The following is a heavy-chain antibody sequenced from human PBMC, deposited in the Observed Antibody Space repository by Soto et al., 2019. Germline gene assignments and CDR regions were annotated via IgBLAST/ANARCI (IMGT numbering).Heavy chain of an antibody. CDR1: GFTFGDYA. Sequence: SLRLSCTASGFTFGDYAMSWFRQAPGKGLEWVGFIRSKAYGGTTEYAASVKGRFTISRDDSKSIAYLQMNSLKTEDTAVYYCTRDSPSGCSSTSCYGPDYDYYYYYGMDVWGQGTTVTVSS. CDR3: TRDSPSGCSSTSCYGPDYDYYYYYGMDV. D-gene: IGHD2-2*01. J-gene: IGHJ6*02. V-gene: IGHV3-49*03. CDR2: IRSKAYGGTT.